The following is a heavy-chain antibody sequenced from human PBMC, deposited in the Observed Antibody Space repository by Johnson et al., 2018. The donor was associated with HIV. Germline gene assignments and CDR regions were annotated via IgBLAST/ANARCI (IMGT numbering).Heavy chain of an antibody. CDR2: IHWNGGST. Sequence: EVQLVESGGGVVRPGGSLRLSCTASGFTFDDYGMSWVRQAPGKGLEWVSGIHWNGGSTGYADSVKGRFTISRDNAKNSLYLQMNSLRAEDTALYYCARATYYYDLSGYLTRPRAFDVWGQGTMVTVSS. V-gene: IGHV3-20*04. J-gene: IGHJ3*01. CDR3: ARATYYYDLSGYLTRPRAFDV. CDR1: GFTFDDYG. D-gene: IGHD3-22*01.